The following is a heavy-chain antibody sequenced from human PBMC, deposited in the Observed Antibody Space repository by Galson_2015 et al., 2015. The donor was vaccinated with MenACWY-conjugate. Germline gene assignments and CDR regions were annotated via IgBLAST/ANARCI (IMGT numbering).Heavy chain of an antibody. CDR2: ISSTSTTI. D-gene: IGHD3-10*01. Sequence: SLRLSCAAFRISFRTYNMNWVRQAPGKGLEWVSYISSTSTTIYYADSVKGRFTISRDNAKNSLYLQMNSLRDEDTAVYYCARDYGSGTYYMGWFDPWGQGTLVTVSS. CDR3: ARDYGSGTYYMGWFDP. J-gene: IGHJ5*02. CDR1: RISFRTYN. V-gene: IGHV3-48*02.